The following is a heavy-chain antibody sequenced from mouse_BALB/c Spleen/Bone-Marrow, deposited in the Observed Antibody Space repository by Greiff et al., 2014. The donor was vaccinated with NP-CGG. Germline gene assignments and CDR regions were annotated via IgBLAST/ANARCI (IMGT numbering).Heavy chain of an antibody. CDR3: AKTAYYGNLYAMDY. Sequence: VKLVESGPSLVQPSQSLSITCTVSGFSLTSYGVHWVRQSPGKGLEWLGVIWRGGSTDYNAAFMSRLSITKDNSKSQVFFKMNSLQADDTAIYYCAKTAYYGNLYAMDYWGQGTSVTVSS. D-gene: IGHD2-10*01. J-gene: IGHJ4*01. CDR1: GFSLTSYG. V-gene: IGHV2-5-1*01. CDR2: IWRGGST.